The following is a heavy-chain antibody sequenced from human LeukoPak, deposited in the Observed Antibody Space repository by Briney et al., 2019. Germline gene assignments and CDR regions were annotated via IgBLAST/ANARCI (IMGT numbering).Heavy chain of an antibody. D-gene: IGHD4-17*01. J-gene: IGHJ6*02. CDR2: FDPEDGET. Sequence: VSVKVSCKVSGYTLTELSMHWVRQAPGKGLEWMGGFDPEDGETIYAQKFQGRVTMTEDTSTDTAYMELSSLRSEDTAVYYCATAHGDYYGMDVWGQGTTVTVSS. V-gene: IGHV1-24*01. CDR3: ATAHGDYYGMDV. CDR1: GYTLTELS.